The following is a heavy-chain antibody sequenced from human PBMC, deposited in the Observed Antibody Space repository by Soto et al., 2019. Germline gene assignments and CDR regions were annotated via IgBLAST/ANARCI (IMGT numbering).Heavy chain of an antibody. V-gene: IGHV4-59*01. Sequence: PSETLSLTCTVSGGSISSYYWSWIRQPPWKGLEWIGYIYYSGSTNYNPSLKSRVTISVDTSKNQFSLKLSSVTAADTAVYYCARANGDYMLGYYYYYGMDVWGQGTTVTVSS. CDR1: GGSISSYY. CDR3: ARANGDYMLGYYYYYGMDV. D-gene: IGHD4-17*01. J-gene: IGHJ6*02. CDR2: IYYSGST.